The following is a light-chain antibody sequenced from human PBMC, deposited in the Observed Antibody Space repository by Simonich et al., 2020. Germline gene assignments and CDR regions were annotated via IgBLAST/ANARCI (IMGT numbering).Light chain of an antibody. Sequence: SYELTQPPSVSVSPGQTARITCSGDALPKKYAYWYQQKSGQAPVLVIYEDSKRPSGIPEGFSGSSSGTMATLTISGVQAEDEADYYCQSADSSGTYVVFGGGTKLTVL. V-gene: IGLV3-10*01. CDR2: EDS. J-gene: IGLJ2*01. CDR1: ALPKKY. CDR3: QSADSSGTYVV.